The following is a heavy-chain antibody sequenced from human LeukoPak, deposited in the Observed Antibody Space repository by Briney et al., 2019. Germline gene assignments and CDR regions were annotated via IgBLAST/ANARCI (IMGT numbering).Heavy chain of an antibody. CDR2: ISDRDGST. CDR1: GFTFSSYA. V-gene: IGHV3-23*01. Sequence: PGGSLRLSCAASGFTFSSYAMSWVRQAPGKGLQWVSSISDRDGSTYYADSVKGRFTISRDNSKNTLYLQMNSLRAEDTAVYYCAKYWDMAPGFWGQGTLVTVSS. CDR3: AKYWDMAPGF. D-gene: IGHD2-15*01. J-gene: IGHJ4*02.